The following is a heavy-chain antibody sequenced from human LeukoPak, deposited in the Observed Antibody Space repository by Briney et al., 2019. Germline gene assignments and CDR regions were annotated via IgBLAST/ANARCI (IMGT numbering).Heavy chain of an antibody. CDR3: AKVQTGYYYYYYMDV. CDR2: IRHDGNDK. J-gene: IGHJ6*03. V-gene: IGHV3-30*02. Sequence: GGSLRLSCAASGFTFSTYNMHWVRQAPGKGLEWVAFIRHDGNDKYHADSVKGRFTISRDNPKNTLYLQMNSLRVEDTAVYYCAKVQTGYYYYYYMDVWGKGTTVTISS. CDR1: GFTFSTYN.